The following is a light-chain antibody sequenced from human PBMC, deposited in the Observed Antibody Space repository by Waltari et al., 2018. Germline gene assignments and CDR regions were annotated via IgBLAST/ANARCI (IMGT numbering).Light chain of an antibody. J-gene: IGLJ1*01. Sequence: QSALTQPPSASGAPGQSVTIPCPGTSSDVGGYNYVSWYQQHPGKAPKLIIYEVSQRPSGVPDRFSSSKSGNTASLTVSGLQAEDEADYYCSSYAGTNIPYVFGSGTKVTVL. CDR1: SSDVGGYNY. V-gene: IGLV2-8*01. CDR3: SSYAGTNIPYV. CDR2: EVS.